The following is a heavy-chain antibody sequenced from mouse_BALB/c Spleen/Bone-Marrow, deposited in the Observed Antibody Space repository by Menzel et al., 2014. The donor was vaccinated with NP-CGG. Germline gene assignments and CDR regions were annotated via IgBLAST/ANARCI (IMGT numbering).Heavy chain of an antibody. V-gene: IGHV14-3*02. Sequence: EVKLQESGAELVKPGASVKLSCTASGFNIKDTYMHWVKQRPEQGLEWIGRIDPANGNTKYDPKFQGKATITADTSSNTAYLQLSSLTSEDAAVYYCASSDYSWGQGTLVTVSA. CDR2: IDPANGNT. D-gene: IGHD2-13*01. CDR3: ASSDYS. J-gene: IGHJ3*01. CDR1: GFNIKDTY.